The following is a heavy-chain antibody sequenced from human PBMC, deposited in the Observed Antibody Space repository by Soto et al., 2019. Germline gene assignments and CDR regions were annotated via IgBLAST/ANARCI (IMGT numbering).Heavy chain of an antibody. J-gene: IGHJ4*02. V-gene: IGHV4-39*01. CDR2: IYYSGST. CDR1: GGSISSSSYY. CDR3: ARHGGRWFGELQPFDY. D-gene: IGHD3-10*01. Sequence: SETLSLTCTVSGGSISSSSYYWGWIRQPPGKGLEWIGSIYYSGSTYYNPSLKSRVTISVDTSKNQFSLKLSSVTAADTAVYYCARHGGRWFGELQPFDYWGQGTLVTVSS.